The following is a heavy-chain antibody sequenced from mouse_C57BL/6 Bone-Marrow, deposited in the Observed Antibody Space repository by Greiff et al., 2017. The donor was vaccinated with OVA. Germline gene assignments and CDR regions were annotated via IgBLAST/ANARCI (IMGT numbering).Heavy chain of an antibody. CDR2: INPSSGYT. CDR3: AHYYGSSYFDY. Sequence: VQVVESGAELARPGASVKMSCKASGYTFTSYTMHWVKQRPGQGLEWIGYINPSSGYTKYNQKFKDKATLTADKSSSTAYMQLSSLTSEDSAVYYCAHYYGSSYFDYWGQGTTLTVSS. J-gene: IGHJ2*01. V-gene: IGHV1-4*01. D-gene: IGHD1-1*01. CDR1: GYTFTSYT.